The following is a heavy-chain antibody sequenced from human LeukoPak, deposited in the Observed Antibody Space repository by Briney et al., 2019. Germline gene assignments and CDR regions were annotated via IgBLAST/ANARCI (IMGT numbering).Heavy chain of an antibody. CDR3: AREYDRRFDY. CDR1: GYSFTSYY. V-gene: IGHV5-51*01. CDR2: IYPADSDT. D-gene: IGHD3-16*01. Sequence: GEPLKISCKVSGYSFTSYYIAWVRQMPGKGLEWMGIIYPADSDTTYSASFQGQVTISADKSISTAYLQWSSLKGTDAAVYYCAREYDRRFDYWGQGTLVTVSS. J-gene: IGHJ4*02.